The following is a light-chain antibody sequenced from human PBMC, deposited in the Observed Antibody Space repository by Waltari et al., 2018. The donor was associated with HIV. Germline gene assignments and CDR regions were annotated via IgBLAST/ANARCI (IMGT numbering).Light chain of an antibody. J-gene: IGLJ1*01. CDR3: ETWDSSLNLYV. V-gene: IGLV1-51*01. Sequence: QSVLTQPPSVSAAPGQKVSFSCSGGNSNLGNNYVSWYQQLPGRAPRLLIYDNGNRPSGIRDRFSASKAGMSATLDITGLQIVDEADYYCETWDSSLNLYVFGPGTTVAVL. CDR2: DNG. CDR1: NSNLGNNY.